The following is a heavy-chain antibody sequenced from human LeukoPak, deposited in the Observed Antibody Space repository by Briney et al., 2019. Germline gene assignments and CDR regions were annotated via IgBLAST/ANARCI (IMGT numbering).Heavy chain of an antibody. Sequence: ASVTVSCKASGYTFTGYYMHWVRQAPGQGLEWMGWINPNSGGTNYAQKFQGRVTMTRDTSISTAYMELSRLRSDDTAVYYCARDGRDGYNYLILFFWGQGTLVTVSS. J-gene: IGHJ4*02. D-gene: IGHD5-24*01. CDR1: GYTFTGYY. CDR2: INPNSGGT. V-gene: IGHV1-2*02. CDR3: ARDGRDGYNYLILFF.